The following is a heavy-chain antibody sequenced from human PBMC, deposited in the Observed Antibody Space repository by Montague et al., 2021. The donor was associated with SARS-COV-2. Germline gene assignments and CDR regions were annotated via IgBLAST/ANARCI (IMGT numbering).Heavy chain of an antibody. J-gene: IGHJ2*01. CDR2: IYYSGST. Sequence: SETLSLTCTVSGGSISSSSYYWGWIRQPPGKGLEWIGSIYYSGSTYYNPSLKSRVTISVDTSENQFSLKLSSVTAADTAVYYCARHYYDSSSYYSPWYFDLWGRGTLVTVSS. CDR1: GGSISSSSYY. CDR3: ARHYYDSSSYYSPWYFDL. V-gene: IGHV4-39*01. D-gene: IGHD3-22*01.